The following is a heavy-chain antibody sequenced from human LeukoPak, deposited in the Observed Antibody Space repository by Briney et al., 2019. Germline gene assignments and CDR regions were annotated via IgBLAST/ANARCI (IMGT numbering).Heavy chain of an antibody. CDR3: AREEGTYYYDSSGYYPFDY. D-gene: IGHD3-22*01. J-gene: IGHJ4*02. CDR2: IYHSGST. Sequence: SGTLSLTCAVSGGSISSSNWWSWVRQPPGKGLEWIGEIYHSGSTNYNPSLKSRVTISVDKSKNQFSLKLSSVTAADTAVYYCAREEGTYYYDSSGYYPFDYWGQGTLVTVSS. CDR1: GGSISSSNW. V-gene: IGHV4-4*02.